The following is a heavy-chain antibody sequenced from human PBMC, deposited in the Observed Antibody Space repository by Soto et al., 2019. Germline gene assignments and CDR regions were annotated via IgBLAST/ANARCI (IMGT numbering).Heavy chain of an antibody. CDR3: ARLRRAIFGVAEIDY. CDR2: IYPGDSDT. CDR1: GYSFTSYW. V-gene: IGHV5-51*01. J-gene: IGHJ4*02. D-gene: IGHD3-3*01. Sequence: PGESLKNYCKGSGYSFTSYWIGWVRQMPGKGLEWMGIIYPGDSDTRYSPSFQGQVTISADKSISTAYLQWSSLKASDTAMYYCARLRRAIFGVAEIDYWGQGTLVTVSS.